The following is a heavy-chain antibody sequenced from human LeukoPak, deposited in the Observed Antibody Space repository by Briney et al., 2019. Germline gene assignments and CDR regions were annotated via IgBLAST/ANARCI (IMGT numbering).Heavy chain of an antibody. CDR2: ISGSGGST. CDR1: GFTFSSYG. D-gene: IGHD2-2*01. Sequence: GGSLRLSCAASGFTFSSYGMSWVRQAPGKGLEWVSAISGSGGSTYYADSVKGRFTISRDNSKNTLYLQMNSLRAEDTAVYYCARDKRGYCSSTSCYYMDVWGKGTTVTVSS. J-gene: IGHJ6*03. CDR3: ARDKRGYCSSTSCYYMDV. V-gene: IGHV3-23*01.